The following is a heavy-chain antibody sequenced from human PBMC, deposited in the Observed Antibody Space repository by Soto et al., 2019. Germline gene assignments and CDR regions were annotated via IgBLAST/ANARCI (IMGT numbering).Heavy chain of an antibody. J-gene: IGHJ4*02. CDR1: GFSFSTYS. CDR2: LSGGGSNT. Sequence: GGSLRLSCAASGFSFSTYSMAWVRQTPGRGLAWVSGLSGGGSNTFYADSVQGRFTISVDNSKNTVYPQMTSLRVEATAVYYCSRWDGYGDVWGQGTLVTVSS. V-gene: IGHV3-23*01. D-gene: IGHD4-17*01. CDR3: SRWDGYGDV.